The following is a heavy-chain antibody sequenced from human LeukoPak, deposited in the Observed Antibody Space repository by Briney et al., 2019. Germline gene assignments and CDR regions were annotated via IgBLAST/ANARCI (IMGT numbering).Heavy chain of an antibody. Sequence: RPSETLSLTCAVYGGSFSGYYWSWIRQPPGKGLEWVSSISSSSSYIYYADSVKGRFTISRDNAKNSLYLQMNSLRAEDTAVYYCARVFGYYDSSGYYGGGAFDIWGQGTMVTVSS. D-gene: IGHD3-22*01. CDR2: ISSSSSYI. J-gene: IGHJ3*02. V-gene: IGHV3-21*01. CDR1: GGSFSGYY. CDR3: ARVFGYYDSSGYYGGGAFDI.